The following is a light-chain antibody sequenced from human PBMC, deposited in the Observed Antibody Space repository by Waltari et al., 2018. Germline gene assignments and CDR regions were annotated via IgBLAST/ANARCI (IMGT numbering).Light chain of an antibody. CDR1: NSTIAINP. Sequence: QSVLTQPPSASGTPGQRVSISGSGSNSTIAINPVDWYRQLPGPAPKLLLYSNNQRPSGVPDRFSGSKSGTSASLAISGLQSEDEADYYCAAWDDSLNGVVFGGGTKLTV. CDR3: AAWDDSLNGVV. V-gene: IGLV1-44*01. CDR2: SNN. J-gene: IGLJ2*01.